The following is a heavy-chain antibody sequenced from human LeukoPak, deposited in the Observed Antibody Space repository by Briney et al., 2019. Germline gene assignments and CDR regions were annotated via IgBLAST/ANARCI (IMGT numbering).Heavy chain of an antibody. V-gene: IGHV3-23*01. CDR1: GFSVSDNG. J-gene: IGHJ6*03. CDR3: ARGALYYMDV. Sequence: GGSLRLSCAATGFSVSDNGMSWVRQAPGKGLEWVSGIVGGDGGTYYADSVKGRFIISRDNSKNTLYVQMNSLRAEDTAVYYCARGALYYMDVWGKGTTVTISS. CDR2: IVGGDGGT.